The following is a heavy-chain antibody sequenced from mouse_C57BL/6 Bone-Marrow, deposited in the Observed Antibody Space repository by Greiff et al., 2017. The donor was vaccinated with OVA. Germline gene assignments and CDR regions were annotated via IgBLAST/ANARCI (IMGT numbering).Heavy chain of an antibody. CDR2: IYPRSGNT. D-gene: IGHD2-4*01. CDR3: ARDDYDRDYFDY. V-gene: IGHV1-81*01. CDR1: GYTFTSYG. Sequence: VQRVESGAELARPGASVKLSCKASGYTFTSYGISWVKQRTGQGLEWIGEIYPRSGNTYYNEKFKGKATLTADKSSSTAYMELRSLTSEDSAVYFCARDDYDRDYFDYWGQGTTLTVSS. J-gene: IGHJ2*01.